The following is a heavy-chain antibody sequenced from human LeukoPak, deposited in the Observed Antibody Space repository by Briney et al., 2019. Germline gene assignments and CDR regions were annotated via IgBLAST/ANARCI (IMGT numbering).Heavy chain of an antibody. V-gene: IGHV3-21*01. CDR3: ARDLTIFGAVTHD. Sequence: GGSLRLSCAASGFTFSSYSMNWVRQAPGKGLEWVSSISSSSSYIYYADSVKGRFTISRDNAKNSLYLQMNSLRAEDTAVYYCARDLTIFGAVTHDWGQGTLVTVSS. J-gene: IGHJ4*02. D-gene: IGHD3-3*01. CDR1: GFTFSSYS. CDR2: ISSSSSYI.